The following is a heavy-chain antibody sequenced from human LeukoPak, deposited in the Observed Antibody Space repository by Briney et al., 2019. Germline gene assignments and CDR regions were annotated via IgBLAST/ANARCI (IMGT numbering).Heavy chain of an antibody. D-gene: IGHD6-19*01. V-gene: IGHV3-7*01. CDR2: IKQDGSEK. J-gene: IGHJ4*02. Sequence: GGSLRLSCAASGFTFSSYWMSWVRQAPGKGLEWVANIKQDGSEKYYVDSVKGRFTISRDNAKKSMYLEMNSLGAEDTAVYYCARPSNEGQWLVGQGVDYWGQGTLVTVSS. CDR3: ARPSNEGQWLVGQGVDY. CDR1: GFTFSSYW.